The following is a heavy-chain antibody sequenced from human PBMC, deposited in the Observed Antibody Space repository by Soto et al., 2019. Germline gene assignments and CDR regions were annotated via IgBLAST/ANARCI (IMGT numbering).Heavy chain of an antibody. CDR2: IYPGDSDT. CDR1: GYSFTSYW. CDR3: ARHRVITFGGVRINKLHDAFDI. V-gene: IGHV5-51*01. J-gene: IGHJ3*02. Sequence: PGESLKISCKGSGYSFTSYWIGWVRQMPGKGLEWMGIIYPGDSDTRYSPSFQGQVTISADKSISTAYLQWSSLKASDTAMYYCARHRVITFGGVRINKLHDAFDIWGQGTMVTVSS. D-gene: IGHD3-16*01.